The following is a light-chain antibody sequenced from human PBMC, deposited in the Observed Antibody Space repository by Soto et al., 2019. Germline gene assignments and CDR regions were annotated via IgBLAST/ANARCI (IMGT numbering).Light chain of an antibody. V-gene: IGLV2-14*01. Sequence: QSALTQPRSVSGSPGQSVTISCTGTSSDVGTYNYVSWYQQHPGRAPKLMIYEVSNRPSGVSNRFSGSKSGTTASLTISGLQTEDEAEYYCTSYTSSSTYVFGTGTKLTVL. CDR3: TSYTSSSTYV. CDR1: SSDVGTYNY. J-gene: IGLJ1*01. CDR2: EVS.